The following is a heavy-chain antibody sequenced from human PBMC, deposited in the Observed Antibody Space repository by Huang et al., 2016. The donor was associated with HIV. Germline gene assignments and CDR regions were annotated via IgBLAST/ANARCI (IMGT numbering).Heavy chain of an antibody. CDR2: IYTSGTT. D-gene: IGHD3-9*01. J-gene: IGHJ3*02. CDR1: GGSISRGNYY. V-gene: IGHV4-61*09. Sequence: QVQLQESGPGLVKPSQTLSLTCSVSGGSISRGNYYWTWIRKPAGKGLEWIGHIYTSGTTSYNSALKSRVTISVATSKNQFSLKLSSVTAADTAVYYCARLTGYSTFDIWGHGTVVTVSS. CDR3: ARLTGYSTFDI.